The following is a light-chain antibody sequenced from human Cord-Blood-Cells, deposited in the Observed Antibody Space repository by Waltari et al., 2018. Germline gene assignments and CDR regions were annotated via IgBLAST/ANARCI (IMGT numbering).Light chain of an antibody. CDR1: SLRSYY. V-gene: IGLV3-19*01. J-gene: IGLJ3*02. CDR2: GKN. Sequence: SSELTQDPAVSVALGQTVRITCQGDSLRSYYARWYQQKPGQAPVLVIYGKNNRASGIPDRFSGSSSGNPASLTITGAQAEDEADYYCNSRDSSGNHLVFGGGTKLTVL. CDR3: NSRDSSGNHLV.